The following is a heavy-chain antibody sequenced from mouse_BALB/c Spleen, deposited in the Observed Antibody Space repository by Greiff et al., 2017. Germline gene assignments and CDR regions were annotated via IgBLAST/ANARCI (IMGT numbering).Heavy chain of an antibody. CDR1: GYSITSDYA. J-gene: IGHJ4*01. D-gene: IGHD1-1*02. Sequence: EVKLQESGPGLVKPSQSLSLTCTVTGYSITSDYAWNWIRQFPGNKLEWMGYISYSGSTSYNPSLKSRISITRDTSKNQFFLQLNSVTTEDTATYYCAMVGAMDYWGQGTSVTVSS. V-gene: IGHV3-2*02. CDR3: AMVGAMDY. CDR2: ISYSGST.